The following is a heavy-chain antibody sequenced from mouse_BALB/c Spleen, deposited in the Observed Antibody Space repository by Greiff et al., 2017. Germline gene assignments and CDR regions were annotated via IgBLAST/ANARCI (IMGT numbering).Heavy chain of an antibody. CDR2: IYYSGTI. CDR1: GISITTGNYR. Sequence: DVKLQESGPGLVKPSQTVSLTCTVTGISITTGNYRWSWIRQFPGNKLEWIGYIYYSGTITYNPSLTSRTTITRDTSKNQFFLEMNSLTAEDTATYYCARDGDYEGFDYWGQGTTLTVSS. J-gene: IGHJ2*01. V-gene: IGHV3-5*02. CDR3: ARDGDYEGFDY. D-gene: IGHD2-4*01.